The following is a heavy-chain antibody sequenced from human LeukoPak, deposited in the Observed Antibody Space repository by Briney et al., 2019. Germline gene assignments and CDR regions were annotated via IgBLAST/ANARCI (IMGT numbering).Heavy chain of an antibody. CDR3: ARDGRYSYGYLDY. CDR2: IYHSGST. Sequence: SETLSLTCTVSGGSISSSSYYWGWIRQPPGKGLEWIGSIYHSGSTYYNPSLKSRVTISVDTSKNQFSLKLSSVTAADTAVYYCARDGRYSYGYLDYWGQGTLVTVSS. V-gene: IGHV4-39*07. CDR1: GGSISSSSYY. J-gene: IGHJ4*02. D-gene: IGHD5-18*01.